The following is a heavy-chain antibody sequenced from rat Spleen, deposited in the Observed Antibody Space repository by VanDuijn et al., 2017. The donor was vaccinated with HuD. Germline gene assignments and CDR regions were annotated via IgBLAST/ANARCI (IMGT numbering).Heavy chain of an antibody. D-gene: IGHD1-1*01. V-gene: IGHV5-58*01. CDR1: GFTFSSYW. Sequence: EVQLVESGGGLVQPGKSLKLSCVASGFTFSSYWMYWIRQAPGKGLEWVSSINTDGGSTYYPDSVKGRFTISRDNAENTVYLQMNSLRSEDTATYYCTRGPNYYSGSGWFAYWGQGTLVTVSS. J-gene: IGHJ3*01. CDR3: TRGPNYYSGSGWFAY. CDR2: INTDGGST.